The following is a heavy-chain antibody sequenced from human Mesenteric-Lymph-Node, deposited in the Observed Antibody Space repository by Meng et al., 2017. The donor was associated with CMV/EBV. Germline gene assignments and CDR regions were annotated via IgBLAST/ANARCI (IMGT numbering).Heavy chain of an antibody. J-gene: IGHJ6*02. D-gene: IGHD4-23*01. V-gene: IGHV5-51*01. CDR2: IYPGDSDT. CDR3: ARRGSEGNPYYYYYYGMDV. CDR1: FTSYW. Sequence: FTSYWIGWVRQMPGKGLEWMGIIYPGDSDTRYSPSFQGQVTISADKSISTAYLQWSSLKASDTAMYYCARRGSEGNPYYYYYYGMDVWGQGTTVTVSS.